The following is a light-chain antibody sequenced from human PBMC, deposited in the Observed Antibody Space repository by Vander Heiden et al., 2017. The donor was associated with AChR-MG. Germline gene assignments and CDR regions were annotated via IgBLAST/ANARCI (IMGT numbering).Light chain of an antibody. CDR1: SSNIGAGYD. CDR3: QSHDSSLISYV. J-gene: IGLJ1*01. V-gene: IGLV1-40*01. CDR2: GSS. Sequence: QSVLTQPPSVSGAPGQRVTIYCTGSSSNIGAGYDVQWYQQLPGTAPKLLIDGSSNRPSGVPDRFSGSKSGTSASLAIAGLQAEDEADDYCQSHDSSLISYVFGTGTKVTVL.